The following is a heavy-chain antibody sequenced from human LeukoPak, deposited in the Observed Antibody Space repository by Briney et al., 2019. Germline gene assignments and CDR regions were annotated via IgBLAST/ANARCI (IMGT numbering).Heavy chain of an antibody. Sequence: SETLSLTCAVYGGSFSGYYWSWIRQPAGKGLEWIGRIYTSGSTNYNPSPKSRVTMSVDTSKNQFSLKLSSVTAADTAVYYCARATRYCSSTSCYFFDYWGQGTLVTVSS. D-gene: IGHD2-2*01. J-gene: IGHJ4*02. CDR2: IYTSGST. CDR1: GGSFSGYY. CDR3: ARATRYCSSTSCYFFDY. V-gene: IGHV4-59*10.